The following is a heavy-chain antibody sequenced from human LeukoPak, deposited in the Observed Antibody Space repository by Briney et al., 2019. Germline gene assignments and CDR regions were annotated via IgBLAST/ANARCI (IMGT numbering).Heavy chain of an antibody. CDR1: GFTVSSNY. CDR2: IYSGGST. D-gene: IGHD3-10*01. J-gene: IGHJ6*03. V-gene: IGHV3-53*01. Sequence: QAGGSLRLSCAASGFTVSSNYMSWVRQAPGKGLEWVSVIYSGGSTYYADSVKGRFTISRDNSKNTLYLQMNSLRAEDTAVYYCARDLGYYGSGSYYKDYYYYYMDVWGKGTTVTVSS. CDR3: ARDLGYYGSGSYYKDYYYYYMDV.